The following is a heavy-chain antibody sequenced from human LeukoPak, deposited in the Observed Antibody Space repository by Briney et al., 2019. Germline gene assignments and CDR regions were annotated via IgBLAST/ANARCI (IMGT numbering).Heavy chain of an antibody. J-gene: IGHJ4*02. CDR3: ARGLETGYFDY. Sequence: GGSLRLSCATFGFTFSSYGMTWVRQAPGKGLEWVSTISISGGTTYYADSVKGRSSISRDNSKNTLYLQMNSLRAEDTAVYYCARGLETGYFDYWGQGTLVTVSS. CDR1: GFTFSSYG. D-gene: IGHD3-9*01. CDR2: ISISGGTT. V-gene: IGHV3-23*01.